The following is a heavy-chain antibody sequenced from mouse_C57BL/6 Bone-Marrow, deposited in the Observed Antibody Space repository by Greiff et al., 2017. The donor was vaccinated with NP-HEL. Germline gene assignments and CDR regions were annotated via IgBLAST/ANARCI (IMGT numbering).Heavy chain of an antibody. V-gene: IGHV1-15*01. Sequence: QVQLQQSGAELVRPGASVTLSCKASGYTFTDYEMHWVKQTPVHGLEWIGAIDPETGGTAYNQKFKGKAILTADKASSTAYMELRSLTSEDSAVYYCTRSLPNLYYYAMDDWGQGTSVTVSS. CDR2: IDPETGGT. CDR3: TRSLPNLYYYAMDD. CDR1: GYTFTDYE. D-gene: IGHD2-10*01. J-gene: IGHJ4*01.